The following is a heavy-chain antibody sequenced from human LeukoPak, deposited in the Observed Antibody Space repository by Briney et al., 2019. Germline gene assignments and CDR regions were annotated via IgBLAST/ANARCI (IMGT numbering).Heavy chain of an antibody. V-gene: IGHV1-18*04. CDR1: GYTFTGYY. J-gene: IGHJ4*02. D-gene: IGHD1-26*01. Sequence: GASVKVSCKASGYTFTGYYMHWVRQAPGQGLEWMGWISAYNGNTNYAQKLQGRVTMTTDTSTSTAYMELRSLRSDDTAVYYCARARIVGATEFGYWGQGTLVTVSS. CDR2: ISAYNGNT. CDR3: ARARIVGATEFGY.